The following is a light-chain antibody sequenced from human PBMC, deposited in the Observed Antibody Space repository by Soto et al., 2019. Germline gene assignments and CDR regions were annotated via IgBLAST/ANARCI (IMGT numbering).Light chain of an antibody. J-gene: IGLJ2*01. Sequence: QSVLTQPPSASGAPGQRVTISCTGSSSNIGGGYDVHWYQQLPGTAPKLLFYRNTNRPSGVPDRFSGSKSGTSASLAITGLQAEDEADYYCQSYDGSLSGVVFGGGTKLTVL. CDR3: QSYDGSLSGVV. CDR1: SSNIGGGYD. CDR2: RNT. V-gene: IGLV1-40*01.